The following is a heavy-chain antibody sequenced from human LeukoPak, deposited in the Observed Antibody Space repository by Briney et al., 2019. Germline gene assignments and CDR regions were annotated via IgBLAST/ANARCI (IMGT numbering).Heavy chain of an antibody. J-gene: IGHJ4*02. D-gene: IGHD3/OR15-3a*01. Sequence: WASVKVSCKASGYTFTSYGISLVRQAPGRGLEWMGWISAYNGNTNYAQKLQGRVTMTTDTSTSTAYMELRSLRSDDTAVYSCARVPARIGPQRWVDYWGQGTLVTVSS. CDR3: ARVPARIGPQRWVDY. CDR2: ISAYNGNT. V-gene: IGHV1-18*01. CDR1: GYTFTSYG.